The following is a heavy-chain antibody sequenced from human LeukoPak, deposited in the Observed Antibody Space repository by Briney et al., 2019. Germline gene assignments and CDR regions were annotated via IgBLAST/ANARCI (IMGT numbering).Heavy chain of an antibody. J-gene: IGHJ4*02. D-gene: IGHD2-8*02. CDR2: VHRSGRT. CDR3: ATEILGAPTPGAY. Sequence: SETLSLTCAVSIDSTSGNYWSWVRQSPPQGLEWIGDVHRSGRTNYMSSLKSRVTISIDKSKDQISLDLTSVTAADTAVYYCATEILGAPTPGAYWGQGTLVTVSS. CDR1: IDSTSGNY. V-gene: IGHV4-4*08.